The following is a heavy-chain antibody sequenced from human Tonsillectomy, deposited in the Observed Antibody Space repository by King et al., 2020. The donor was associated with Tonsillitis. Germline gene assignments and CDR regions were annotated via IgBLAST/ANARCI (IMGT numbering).Heavy chain of an antibody. CDR3: AKSRYSFSWSRALEI. V-gene: IGHV4-61*02. Sequence: VPLQESGPGLVKPSQTLSLTCSVSGGSISSGDSYWSWIRQPAGKGLEWIGRIYASGSSNYKSSLKSRVVMSVDTSKNQFSLRLSSVTAADTAVYFCAKSRYSFSWSRALEIWGQGTMVTVSS. CDR1: GGSISSGDSY. D-gene: IGHD6-13*01. CDR2: IYASGSS. J-gene: IGHJ3*02.